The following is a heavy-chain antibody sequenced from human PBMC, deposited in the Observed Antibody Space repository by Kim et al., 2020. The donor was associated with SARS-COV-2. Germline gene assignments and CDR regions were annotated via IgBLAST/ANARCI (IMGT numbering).Heavy chain of an antibody. CDR2: ISGSGCDI. CDR3: AKGQAAAGTWLEPFDV. CDR1: GFTFGTYA. V-gene: IGHV3-23*01. J-gene: IGHJ3*01. Sequence: GGSLRLSCAASGFTFGTYAMNWVRQAPGKGLEWVSGISGSGCDIYSADSVKGRFAISRDNSKNMLYLELNSLRAEDTALYFCAKGQAAAGTWLEPFDVWGQGKMVTVSS. D-gene: IGHD6-13*01.